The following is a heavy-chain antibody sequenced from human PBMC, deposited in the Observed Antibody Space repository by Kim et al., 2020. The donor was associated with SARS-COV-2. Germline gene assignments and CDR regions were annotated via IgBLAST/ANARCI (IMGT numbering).Heavy chain of an antibody. D-gene: IGHD3-22*01. J-gene: IGHJ3*02. CDR1: GGTFSSYA. Sequence: SVKVSCKASGGTFSSYAISWVRQAPGQGLEWMGGIIPIFGTANYAQKFQGRVTITADESTSTAYMELSSLRSEDTAVYYCARDQPPYDPDYYDSSGKPLGAFDIWGQGTMVTVSS. CDR2: IIPIFGTA. V-gene: IGHV1-69*13. CDR3: ARDQPPYDPDYYDSSGKPLGAFDI.